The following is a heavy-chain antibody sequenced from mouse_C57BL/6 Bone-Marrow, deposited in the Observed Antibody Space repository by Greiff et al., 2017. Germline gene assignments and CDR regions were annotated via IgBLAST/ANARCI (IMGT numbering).Heavy chain of an antibody. CDR3: ARREGSGYWFAY. D-gene: IGHD3-2*02. V-gene: IGHV1-52*01. CDR2: IDPSDSET. J-gene: IGHJ3*01. Sequence: QVQLQQPGAELVRPGSSVKLSCKASGYTFTSYWMHWVKQRPIQGLEWIGNIDPSDSETHYNQKFKDKATLTVDKSSSTAYMQLSSLTSEDSAVYYGARREGSGYWFAYWGQGTLVTVS. CDR1: GYTFTSYW.